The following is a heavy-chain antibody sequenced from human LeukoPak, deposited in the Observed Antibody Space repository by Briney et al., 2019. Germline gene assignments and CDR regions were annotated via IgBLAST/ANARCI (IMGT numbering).Heavy chain of an antibody. CDR1: GGSISSYY. D-gene: IGHD3-10*01. CDR2: IYYSGST. J-gene: IGHJ3*02. Sequence: SETLSLTCTVSGGSISSYYWSWIRQPPGKGLEWIGYIYYSGSTNYNPSLKSRVTISVDTSKNQFSLKLSSVTAADTAVYYCARSVQYYYGSGSPGFDIWGQGTMVTVSS. V-gene: IGHV4-59*01. CDR3: ARSVQYYYGSGSPGFDI.